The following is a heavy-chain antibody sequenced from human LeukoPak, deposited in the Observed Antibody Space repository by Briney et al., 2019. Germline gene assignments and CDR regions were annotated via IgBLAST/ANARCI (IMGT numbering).Heavy chain of an antibody. CDR2: INWNGGST. V-gene: IGHV3-20*04. CDR1: GFTFDDYG. CDR3: ASGGIYYGAAFDF. D-gene: IGHD1-26*01. Sequence: AGGSLRLSCAASGFTFDDYGMSWVRHAPGKGLEGVSGINWNGGSTGCADSVKGRFTISRDNAKNSLYLQMNSLRAEDTALYYCASGGIYYGAAFDFWGQGSLVTVSA. J-gene: IGHJ4*02.